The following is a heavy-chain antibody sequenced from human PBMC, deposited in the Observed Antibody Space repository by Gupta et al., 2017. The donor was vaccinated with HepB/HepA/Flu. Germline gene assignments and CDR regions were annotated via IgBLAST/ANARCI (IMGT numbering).Heavy chain of an antibody. Sequence: QLQLQESGPGLVKPSETLSLTCTVSGGSISSSSYYWGWIRQPPGKGLEWIGSIYYSGSTYYNPSLKSRVTISVDTSKNQFSLKLSSVTAADTAVYYCARHGVGFRGLGIDYWGQGTLVTVSS. D-gene: IGHD3-3*01. CDR2: IYYSGST. CDR3: ARHGVGFRGLGIDY. J-gene: IGHJ4*02. CDR1: GGSISSSSYY. V-gene: IGHV4-39*01.